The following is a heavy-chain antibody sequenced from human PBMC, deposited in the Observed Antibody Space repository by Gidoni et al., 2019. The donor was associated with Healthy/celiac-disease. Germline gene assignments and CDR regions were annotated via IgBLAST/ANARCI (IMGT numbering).Heavy chain of an antibody. CDR1: GGSFSSYY. CDR2: INHIGST. Sequence: QVQLQQWGAVLLKPSETLSLTCAAYGGSFSSYYWSWIRQPPGKGLEWLGEINHIGSTNYNPSLKRRVTISVDTSKNQFSRKLSAVTAADTAVYYCARGLGDSSGYSDYWGQGTLVTVSS. J-gene: IGHJ4*02. V-gene: IGHV4-34*01. CDR3: ARGLGDSSGYSDY. D-gene: IGHD3-22*01.